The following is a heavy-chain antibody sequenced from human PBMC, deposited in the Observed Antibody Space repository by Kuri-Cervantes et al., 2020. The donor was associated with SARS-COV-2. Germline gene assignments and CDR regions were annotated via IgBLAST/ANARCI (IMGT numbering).Heavy chain of an antibody. V-gene: IGHV4-59*08. D-gene: IGHD3-3*01. CDR3: ARLATFTIFGVVRVPSGAFDI. Sequence: SETLSLTCTVSGGSMSSFYWSWIRQPPGKGLEWIGHIYNSGSTYYKPSLKSRVTISVDTSKNQFSLKLSSVTAADTAVYYCARLATFTIFGVVRVPSGAFDIWGQGTRVTVSS. J-gene: IGHJ3*02. CDR1: GGSMSSFY. CDR2: IYNSGST.